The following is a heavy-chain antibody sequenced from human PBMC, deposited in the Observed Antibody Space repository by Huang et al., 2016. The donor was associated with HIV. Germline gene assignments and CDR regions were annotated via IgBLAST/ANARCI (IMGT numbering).Heavy chain of an antibody. Sequence: QVQLVQSGAEVKKPGASVKVSCKASGYTFSNYDINWVRQAPGQGLEWMGGRDPTSGNTGDARKFQGRVTMTRSTSISTAYMELSRLRFEDTAVYYCATLPPVNYGRSGGRVRDYWGQGSLVTVSS. CDR1: GYTFSNYD. CDR2: RDPTSGNT. D-gene: IGHD2-15*01. CDR3: ATLPPVNYGRSGGRVRDY. J-gene: IGHJ4*02. V-gene: IGHV1-8*01.